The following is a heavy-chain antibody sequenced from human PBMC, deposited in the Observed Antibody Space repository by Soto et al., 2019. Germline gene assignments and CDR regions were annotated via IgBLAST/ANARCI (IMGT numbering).Heavy chain of an antibody. CDR2: IIPIQNKA. Sequence: QVQLVQSGAELKKPGSSVKVSCAASGGSFISYRFTWVRQAPGQGLEWMGRIIPIQNKAHYALKFQDRVTITADSSTRTAYMELRSLRPEETAVYYCAKSLLFVDHAYMDVWGKGTTVTVSS. D-gene: IGHD2-15*01. CDR1: GGSFISYR. V-gene: IGHV1-69*02. J-gene: IGHJ6*03. CDR3: AKSLLFVDHAYMDV.